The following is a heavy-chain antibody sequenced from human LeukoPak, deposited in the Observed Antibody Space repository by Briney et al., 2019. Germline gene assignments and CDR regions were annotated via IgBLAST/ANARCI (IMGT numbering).Heavy chain of an antibody. V-gene: IGHV3-7*01. Sequence: GGSLRLSCAASGFTFSSYWMSWVRQAPGKGLEWVANIKQDGSEKYYVDSVKGRFTISRDNAKSSLYLQMNSLRAEDTAVYYCAELGITMIGGVWGKGTTVTISS. CDR3: AELGITMIGGV. D-gene: IGHD3-10*02. CDR2: IKQDGSEK. CDR1: GFTFSSYW. J-gene: IGHJ6*04.